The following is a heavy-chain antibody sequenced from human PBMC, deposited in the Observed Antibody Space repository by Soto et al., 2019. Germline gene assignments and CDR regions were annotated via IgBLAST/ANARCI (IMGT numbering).Heavy chain of an antibody. CDR2: IDPSDSYT. CDR1: GYSFTSYW. J-gene: IGHJ6*02. CDR3: ARRRGGYSSSWTPPSNSGIDV. V-gene: IGHV5-10-1*01. D-gene: IGHD6-13*01. Sequence: GESLKISCKGSGYSFTSYWISWVRRMPGKGLEWMGRIDPSDSYTNCSPSFQGHVTISADKSISTAYLQWSSLKASDTAMYYCARRRGGYSSSWTPPSNSGIDVSGQGTTVTVSS.